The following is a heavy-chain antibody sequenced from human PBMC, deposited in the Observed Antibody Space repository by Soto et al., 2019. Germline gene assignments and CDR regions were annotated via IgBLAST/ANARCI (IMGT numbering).Heavy chain of an antibody. CDR2: IIPIFGKA. V-gene: IGHV1-69*01. CDR3: ARVRNIAVADMDL. Sequence: QVQLVQSGAEVKKPGASVKVSCKASGGTFSSYAISWVRTAPGQGLEWMGGIIPIFGKANYAKKFEGRVTITADESTRTAYMELSSLRSEDTAVYYCARVRNIAVADMDLWGQGNTVNVSS. J-gene: IGHJ6*02. D-gene: IGHD6-19*01. CDR1: GGTFSSYA.